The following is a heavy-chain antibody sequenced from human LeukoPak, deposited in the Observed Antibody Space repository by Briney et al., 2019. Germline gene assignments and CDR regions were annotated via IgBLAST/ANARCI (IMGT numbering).Heavy chain of an antibody. CDR2: LSPYNGNK. CDR1: GYTFTSYG. J-gene: IGHJ4*02. V-gene: IGHV1-18*01. CDR3: ARDGTWGRYHYDSTGNDYYFDY. D-gene: IGHD3-22*01. Sequence: ASVKVSCKASGYTFTSYGISWVRQAPGQGLEWMGWLSPYNGNKNYAQKFQGRVTMTTDLSTSTAYMEVRSLRSDDPAVYHCARDGTWGRYHYDSTGNDYYFDYWGQGTLVTVSS.